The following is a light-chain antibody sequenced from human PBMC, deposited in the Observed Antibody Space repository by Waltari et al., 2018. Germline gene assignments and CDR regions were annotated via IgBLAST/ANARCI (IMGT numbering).Light chain of an antibody. Sequence: QFALTQPAFVSGSPGQSLTISCTGPSSDFGTYNSVSWYQQHPGKAPKLLIYDVSYRPSGFSYRFSGSKSGNTASLTISGLQAEDEADYYCSSYITSNTLELFGGGTSLTVL. CDR3: SSYITSNTLEL. V-gene: IGLV2-14*03. CDR1: SSDFGTYNS. J-gene: IGLJ3*02. CDR2: DVS.